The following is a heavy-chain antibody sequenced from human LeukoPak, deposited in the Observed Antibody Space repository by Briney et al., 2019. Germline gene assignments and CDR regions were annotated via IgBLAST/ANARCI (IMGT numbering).Heavy chain of an antibody. D-gene: IGHD6-13*01. Sequence: PSETLSLTCTVSGGSISSGSYYWSWIRQPAGKGLEWLGRIYTSGSTNYNPSLKSRVTISVDTSKNQFSLKLSSVTAADTAVYYCARGVAAAGTIWFDPWGQGTLVTVSS. J-gene: IGHJ5*02. CDR3: ARGVAAAGTIWFDP. CDR1: GGSISSGSYY. CDR2: IYTSGST. V-gene: IGHV4-61*02.